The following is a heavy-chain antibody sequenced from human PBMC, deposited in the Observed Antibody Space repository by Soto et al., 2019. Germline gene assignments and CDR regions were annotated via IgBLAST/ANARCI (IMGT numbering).Heavy chain of an antibody. V-gene: IGHV3-30*18. J-gene: IGHJ4*02. CDR2: ISYDGSNK. CDR1: GFTFSSYG. CDR3: AKDPPRSSWPRAPVGY. D-gene: IGHD6-13*01. Sequence: PGGSLRLSCAASGFTFSSYGMHWVRQAPGKGLEWVAVISYDGSNKYYADSVKGRFTISRDNSKNTLYLQMNSLRVEDTAVYYCAKDPPRSSWPRAPVGYWGQGTLVTVSS.